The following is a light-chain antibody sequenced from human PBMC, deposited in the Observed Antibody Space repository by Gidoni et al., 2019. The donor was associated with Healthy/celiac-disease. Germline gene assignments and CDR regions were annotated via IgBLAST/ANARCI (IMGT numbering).Light chain of an antibody. CDR2: KAS. CDR1: QSISSW. Sequence: DIQMTQSPSTLSASVGDRVTITCRASQSISSWLAWYQQKPGKAPKLLIYKASSLESGVPSRFSGSGSGTEFTLTISSLQPDDFATYYCQQYNSIRGTFXQXTKVXIK. J-gene: IGKJ1*01. CDR3: QQYNSIRGT. V-gene: IGKV1-5*03.